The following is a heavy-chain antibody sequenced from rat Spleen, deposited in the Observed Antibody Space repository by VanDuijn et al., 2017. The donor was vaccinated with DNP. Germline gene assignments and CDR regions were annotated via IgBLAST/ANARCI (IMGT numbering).Heavy chain of an antibody. D-gene: IGHD1-2*01. CDR2: ITNTGGST. CDR3: AKAYYYSSPFDY. V-gene: IGHV5-31*01. Sequence: EVQLVESGGGLVQPGRSMKLSCAASGFTFNNYWMTWIRQAPGKGLEWVASITNTGGSTYYPDSVKGRFTISRDNAKSTLYLQMDSLRSEDTSTYYCAKAYYYSSPFDYWGQGVMVTVSS. CDR1: GFTFNNYW. J-gene: IGHJ2*01.